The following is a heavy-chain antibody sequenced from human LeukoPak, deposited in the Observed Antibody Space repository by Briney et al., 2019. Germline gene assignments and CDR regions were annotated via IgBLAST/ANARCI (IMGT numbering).Heavy chain of an antibody. CDR1: GFTFSSYW. V-gene: IGHV3-7*04. CDR3: ARDRIVVVPAAVPYWYYGMDV. J-gene: IGHJ6*02. D-gene: IGHD2-2*01. CDR2: IKQDGSEK. Sequence: PGGSLRLSCAASGFTFSSYWMSWVRQAPGKGLEWVANIKQDGSEKYYLDSVKGRFTISRDNAKNSLYLQMNSLRAEDTAVYYCARDRIVVVPAAVPYWYYGMDVWGQGTTVTVSS.